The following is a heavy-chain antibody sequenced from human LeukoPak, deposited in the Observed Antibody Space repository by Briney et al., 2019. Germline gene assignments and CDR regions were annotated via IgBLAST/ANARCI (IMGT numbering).Heavy chain of an antibody. V-gene: IGHV4-59*01. CDR3: ARVPGYSYGYDYYYYYGMDV. J-gene: IGHJ6*02. Sequence: SETLSLTCTVSGGSISSYYWSWIRQPPGKGLEWIGYIYYSGSTNYNPSLKSRVTISVDTSKDQFSLKLSSVTAADTAVYYCARVPGYSYGYDYYYYYGMDVWGQGTTVTVSS. D-gene: IGHD5-18*01. CDR2: IYYSGST. CDR1: GGSISSYY.